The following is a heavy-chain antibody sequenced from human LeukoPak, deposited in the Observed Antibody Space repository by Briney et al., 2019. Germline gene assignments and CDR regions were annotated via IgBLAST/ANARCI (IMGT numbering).Heavy chain of an antibody. V-gene: IGHV1-69*13. CDR1: GGTFSSYA. D-gene: IGHD5-18*01. CDR2: IIPIFGTA. CDR3: AREGGIIGYSYGHFDY. J-gene: IGHJ4*02. Sequence: SVKVSCKASGGTFSSYAISWVRQAPGQGLEWMGGIIPIFGTANYAQKFQGRVTITADESTSTAYMELSSLRSEDTAVYYCAREGGIIGYSYGHFDYWGQGTLVTVSS.